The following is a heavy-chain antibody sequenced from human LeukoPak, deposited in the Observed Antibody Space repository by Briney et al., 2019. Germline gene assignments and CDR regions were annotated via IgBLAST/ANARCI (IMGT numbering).Heavy chain of an antibody. CDR1: GFTFSSYS. V-gene: IGHV3-21*01. CDR3: GRDLCWGERGSYFAY. CDR2: INSGSSYI. D-gene: IGHD3-16*01. Sequence: GGSLRLSCAASGFTFSSYSMNWVRRAPGKGLEWVSSINSGSSYIYFADSVKGRFTISRDNAKNSLYLQMNSLRAEDTAVYYWGRDLCWGERGSYFAYGGREPLVPVP. J-gene: IGHJ4*02.